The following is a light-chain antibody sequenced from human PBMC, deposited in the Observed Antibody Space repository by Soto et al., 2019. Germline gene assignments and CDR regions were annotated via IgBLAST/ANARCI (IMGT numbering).Light chain of an antibody. Sequence: IAKSPNSLSLSRGETATLACRASQSLNTELAWDQKKPGQAPRLLIYGASTRATYVPDRFSGSWSGADFTLSISRLEPEDFAVYYCQQYNNWLTFGQGTKVDIK. CDR3: QQYNNWLT. CDR1: QSLNTE. V-gene: IGKV3D-15*01. J-gene: IGKJ1*01. CDR2: GAS.